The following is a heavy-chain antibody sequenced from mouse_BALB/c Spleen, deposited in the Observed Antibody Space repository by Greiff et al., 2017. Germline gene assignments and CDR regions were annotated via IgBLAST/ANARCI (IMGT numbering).Heavy chain of an antibody. J-gene: IGHJ4*01. CDR2: IWAGGST. Sequence: QVQLKQSGPGLVAPSQSLSITCTVSGFSLTSYGVHWVRQPPGKGLEWLGVIWAGGSTNYNSAIMSRLSISKDNSKSQVFLKMNSLQTDDTAMYYCARVPYYRYGDYYAMDYWGQGTSVTVSS. D-gene: IGHD2-14*01. CDR1: GFSLTSYG. CDR3: ARVPYYRYGDYYAMDY. V-gene: IGHV2-9*02.